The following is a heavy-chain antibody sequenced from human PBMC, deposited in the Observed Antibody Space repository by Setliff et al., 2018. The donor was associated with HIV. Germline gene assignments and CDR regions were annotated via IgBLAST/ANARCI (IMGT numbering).Heavy chain of an antibody. CDR1: SDSVRSSSSY. CDR3: ARAQHHVLKYSY. CDR2: MYSSGIT. D-gene: IGHD3-16*01. Sequence: SETLSLTCTVSSDSVRSSSSYWGWMRQSPGKGLEWIGSMYSSGITFYNPSLKSRVTIYLETSKNQFSLRLKSVTAADTAVYYCARAQHHVLKYSYWGQGTLVTVSS. V-gene: IGHV4-39*01. J-gene: IGHJ1*01.